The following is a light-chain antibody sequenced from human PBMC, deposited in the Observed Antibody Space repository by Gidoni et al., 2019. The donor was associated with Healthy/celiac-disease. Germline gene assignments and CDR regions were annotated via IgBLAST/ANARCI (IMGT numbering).Light chain of an antibody. CDR2: WAS. J-gene: IGKJ4*01. CDR3: QQYYSTPPIT. Sequence: DIVMTQSPDSLAVSLGERATINCKSSLSVLYSSNNKNYLAWYQQKPGQPPKLLIYWASTRKSGVPDRFSGSASGTDFTLTISSLQAEDVAVYYCQQYYSTPPITFGGGTKVEIK. CDR1: LSVLYSSNNKNY. V-gene: IGKV4-1*01.